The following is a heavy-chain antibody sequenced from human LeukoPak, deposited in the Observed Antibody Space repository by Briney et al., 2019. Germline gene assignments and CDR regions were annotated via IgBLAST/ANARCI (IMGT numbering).Heavy chain of an antibody. D-gene: IGHD5-18*01. J-gene: IGHJ4*02. V-gene: IGHV4-31*03. CDR1: GGSISNGAHY. CDR3: ASGPVDTAMVLHSFDY. Sequence: SETLSLTSTFSGGSISNGAHYLSWLRQHPVKGLEWIGSIHNSGTTYSNPSLMSRVTISLDTSKNQFSLKLSSVTAAATAVYFCASGPVDTAMVLHSFDYWGQGTLVTVSS. CDR2: IHNSGTT.